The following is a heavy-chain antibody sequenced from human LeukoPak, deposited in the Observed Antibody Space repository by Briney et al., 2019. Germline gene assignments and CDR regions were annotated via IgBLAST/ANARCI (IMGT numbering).Heavy chain of an antibody. CDR3: ARSSGWYIDI. CDR2: IYYSGST. D-gene: IGHD6-19*01. CDR1: GVSISNRSYY. Sequence: SETLSLTCTVSGVSISNRSYYWGWIRQPPGKGLEWIGSIYYSGSTYYNASLKSRVTISVDTSKNQFSLKLSSVTAADTAVYYCARSSGWYIDIWGQGTMVTVSS. V-gene: IGHV4-39*01. J-gene: IGHJ3*02.